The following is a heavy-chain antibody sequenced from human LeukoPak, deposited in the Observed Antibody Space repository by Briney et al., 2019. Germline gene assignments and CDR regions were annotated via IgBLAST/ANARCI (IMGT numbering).Heavy chain of an antibody. V-gene: IGHV3-48*03. CDR2: ISSSGSTI. J-gene: IGHJ6*03. CDR1: GFTFSSYE. CDR3: GRRYYYMDV. D-gene: IGHD1-14*01. Sequence: GGSLRLSCAASGFTFSSYEMDWVRQAPGKGLEWVSYISSSGSTIYYADSVKGRFTISRDNAKNSLYLQMNSLRAEDTAVYYCGRRYYYMDVWGKGTTVTVSS.